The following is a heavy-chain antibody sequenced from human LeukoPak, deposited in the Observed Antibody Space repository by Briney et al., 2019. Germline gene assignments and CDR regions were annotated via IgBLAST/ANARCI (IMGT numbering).Heavy chain of an antibody. CDR1: GFTFSNYA. V-gene: IGHV3-30*04. CDR3: AKDNGDYGAYFYYYMDV. D-gene: IGHD4-17*01. CDR2: ISYDGSNI. Sequence: PRRSLRLSCAASGFTFSNYAMHWVRQAPAKGLEWVALISYDGSNIYYADSVKGRFTISRDNSKNSLFLQMNSLRADDTAVYYCAKDNGDYGAYFYYYMDVWGKGTTVTVSS. J-gene: IGHJ6*03.